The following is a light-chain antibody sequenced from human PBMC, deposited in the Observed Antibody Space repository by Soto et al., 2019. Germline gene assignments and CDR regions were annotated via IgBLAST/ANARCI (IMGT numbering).Light chain of an antibody. CDR3: MLALQTTT. CDR2: LGS. J-gene: IGKJ3*01. V-gene: IGKV2-28*01. CDR1: QNLLHSNGYNY. Sequence: EIVMTQSPLSLPVTPGEPASISCKSSQNLLHSNGYNYLDWYLQKPGQSTQLLIYLGSNLASGVPDRFSGSGSGTDFTLNISRVEAEDVGVCDCMLALQTTTFGTGTNVDI.